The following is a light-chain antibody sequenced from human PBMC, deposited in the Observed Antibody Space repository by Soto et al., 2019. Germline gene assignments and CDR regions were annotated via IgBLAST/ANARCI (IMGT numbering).Light chain of an antibody. V-gene: IGKV1-16*01. J-gene: IGKJ1*01. CDR3: QHYNSYSEA. Sequence: DIQMTQSPSSLPASVGDRVTITCRASQSINNYLHWFQQKPGKAPKLLIYAASTLQGGVPSRFSGSGSGTDFTLTISSLQPDDFATYYCQHYNSYSEAFGQGTKVDIK. CDR1: QSINNY. CDR2: AAS.